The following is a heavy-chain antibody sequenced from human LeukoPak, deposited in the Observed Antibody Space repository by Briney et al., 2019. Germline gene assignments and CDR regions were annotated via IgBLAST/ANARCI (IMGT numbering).Heavy chain of an antibody. J-gene: IGHJ4*02. CDR2: ISSNGGST. CDR3: VKKTGNTYGYFFDF. Sequence: PGGSLRLSCSASGFAFSSYTMHWVRQAPGKGLEYVSAISSNGGSTYYADSVKGRFTISRDNSKNTLNLQMSSLRAEDTAVYYCVKKTGNTYGYFFDFWGQGTLVTVSS. D-gene: IGHD5-18*01. V-gene: IGHV3-64D*06. CDR1: GFAFSSYT.